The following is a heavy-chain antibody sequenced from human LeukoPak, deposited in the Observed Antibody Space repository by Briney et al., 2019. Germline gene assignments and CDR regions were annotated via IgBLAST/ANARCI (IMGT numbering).Heavy chain of an antibody. CDR1: GFTFSNFA. J-gene: IGHJ4*02. V-gene: IGHV3-23*01. CDR3: AKGGSSSWYGLFDY. Sequence: GGSLRLSCAPSGFTFSNFAMSWVRQAPGKGLKWVSAISAGDSGNYADSVKGRFTISRDNSKNTVYLQMNSLRAEDTAVYYCAKGGSSSWYGLFDYWGQGTLVTVSS. CDR2: ISAGDSG. D-gene: IGHD6-13*01.